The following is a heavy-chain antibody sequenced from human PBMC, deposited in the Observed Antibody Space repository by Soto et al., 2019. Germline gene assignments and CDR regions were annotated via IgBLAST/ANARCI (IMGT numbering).Heavy chain of an antibody. CDR2: IYYSGST. V-gene: IGHV4-59*01. Sequence: QVQLQESGPGLVKPSETLSLTCTVSGGSISSYYWSWIRQPPGKGLEWIGYIYYSGSTNYNPSLKRRVTISGDTSKNQFSRKLSSVTAADTAVYYCARRYGTVFDYWGQGTLVTVSS. D-gene: IGHD6-13*01. CDR3: ARRYGTVFDY. CDR1: GGSISSYY. J-gene: IGHJ4*02.